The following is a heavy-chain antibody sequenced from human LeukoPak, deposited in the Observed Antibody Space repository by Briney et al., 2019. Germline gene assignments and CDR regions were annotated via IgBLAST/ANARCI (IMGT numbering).Heavy chain of an antibody. CDR2: ISGSGGST. CDR1: GFTFSSYA. J-gene: IGHJ4*02. D-gene: IGHD3-16*02. V-gene: IGHV3-23*01. Sequence: GGSLRLSCAASGFTFSSYAMSWVRQAPGKGLEWVSAISGSGGSTYYADSVKGRFTISRDNAKNTLYLQMNSLTVEDTAVYYCARAGSYRFDYWGQGTLVTVSS. CDR3: ARAGSYRFDY.